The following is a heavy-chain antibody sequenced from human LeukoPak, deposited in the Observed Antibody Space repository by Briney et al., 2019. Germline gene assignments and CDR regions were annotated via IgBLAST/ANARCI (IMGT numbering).Heavy chain of an antibody. D-gene: IGHD6-19*01. CDR3: ARTWLGIAVAGTNWYFDL. CDR1: GGSISSYY. V-gene: IGHV4-4*07. CDR2: IYTSGST. J-gene: IGHJ2*01. Sequence: PSETLSLTCTVSGGSISSYYWSWIRQPAGKGLEWIGRIYTSGSTNYNPSLKSRVTMSVDTSKNQFSLKLSSVTAADTAVYYCARTWLGIAVAGTNWYFDLWGRGTLVTVSS.